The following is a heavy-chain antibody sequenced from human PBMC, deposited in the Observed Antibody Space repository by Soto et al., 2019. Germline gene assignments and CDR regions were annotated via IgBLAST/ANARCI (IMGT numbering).Heavy chain of an antibody. CDR1: GFTFSSYA. CDR2: ISGSGGST. CDR3: AKDVGSGWYVFDY. V-gene: IGHV3-23*01. D-gene: IGHD6-19*01. J-gene: IGHJ4*02. Sequence: GGSLSLSCAASGFTFSSYAMSWVRQAPGKGLEWVSAISGSGGSTYYADSVKGRFTISRDNSKNTLYLQMNSLRAEDTAVYYCAKDVGSGWYVFDYWGQGTLVTVSS.